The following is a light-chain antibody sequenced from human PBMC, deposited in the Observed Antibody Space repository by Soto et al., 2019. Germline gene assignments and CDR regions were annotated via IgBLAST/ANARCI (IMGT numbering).Light chain of an antibody. V-gene: IGLV3-25*03. CDR1: ALPKQY. CDR3: QSADSSGTYPDVV. CDR2: KDS. Sequence: SYELTQPPSVSVSPGQTARITCSGDALPKQYAYWYQQKPGQAPVLVIYKDSERPSGIPERFSGSSSGTTVTLTISGVQAEDEADYYCQSADSSGTYPDVVFGGGTKLTFL. J-gene: IGLJ2*01.